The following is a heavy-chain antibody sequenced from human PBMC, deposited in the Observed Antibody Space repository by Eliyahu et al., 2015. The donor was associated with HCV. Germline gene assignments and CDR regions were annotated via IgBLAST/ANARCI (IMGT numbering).Heavy chain of an antibody. CDR3: ARVGGGAVAGTPYYFDY. D-gene: IGHD6-19*01. CDR2: IIPILGIA. Sequence: QVQLVQSGAEVKKPGSSVKVSCKASGGTFSSYAISWVRXAPGQGLEWMGRIIPILGIANYAQKFQGRVTITADKSTSTAYMELSSLRSEDTAVYYCARVGGGAVAGTPYYFDYWGQGTLVTVSS. J-gene: IGHJ4*02. V-gene: IGHV1-69*04. CDR1: GGTFSSYA.